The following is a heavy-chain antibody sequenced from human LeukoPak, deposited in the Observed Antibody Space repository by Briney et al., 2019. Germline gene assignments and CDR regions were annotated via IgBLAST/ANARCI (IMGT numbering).Heavy chain of an antibody. D-gene: IGHD3-16*01. Sequence: PGGSLRLSCAASGFTFSSYGMHWVRQAPGKGLEWVAVISYDGSNKYYADSVKGRFTMSRDNSKNTLYLQMNSLRAEDTAVYYCAKIPMGDAFDIWGQGTMVTVSS. CDR3: AKIPMGDAFDI. J-gene: IGHJ3*02. CDR2: ISYDGSNK. V-gene: IGHV3-30*18. CDR1: GFTFSSYG.